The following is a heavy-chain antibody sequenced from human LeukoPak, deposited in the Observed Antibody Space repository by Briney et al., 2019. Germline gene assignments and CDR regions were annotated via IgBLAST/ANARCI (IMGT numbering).Heavy chain of an antibody. CDR1: GFTFSDYY. CDR2: ISSSGTTI. D-gene: IGHD3-9*01. CDR3: ARDRTPYYDILTGSPTPRGFDP. J-gene: IGHJ5*02. Sequence: GGSLRLSCAASGFTFSDYYMSWVRQAPGKGLEWVSYISSSGTTIYSADSVKGRFTIYRDNAKNSLYLQMNSLRAEDTAVYYCARDRTPYYDILTGSPTPRGFDPWGQGTLVTVSS. V-gene: IGHV3-11*04.